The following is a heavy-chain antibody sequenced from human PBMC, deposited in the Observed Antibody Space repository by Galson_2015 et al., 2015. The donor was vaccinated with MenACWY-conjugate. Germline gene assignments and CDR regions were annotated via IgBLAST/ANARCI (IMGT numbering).Heavy chain of an antibody. CDR2: INAGNGNT. CDR1: GYTFTNYA. D-gene: IGHD2-2*01. V-gene: IGHV1-3*01. CDR3: AREIVVAPAASWGDYYYGMDV. J-gene: IGHJ6*02. Sequence: SVKVSCKASGYTFTNYAMHWVRQAPGQRLEWMGWINAGNGNTKYSQKFQGRVTITSDTSAGTAYMELSSLGSEDTAVYYCAREIVVAPAASWGDYYYGMDVWGQGTTVTVSS.